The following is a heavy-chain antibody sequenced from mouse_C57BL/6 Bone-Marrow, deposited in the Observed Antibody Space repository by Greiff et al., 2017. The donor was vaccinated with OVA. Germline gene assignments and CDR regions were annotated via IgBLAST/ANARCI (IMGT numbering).Heavy chain of an antibody. D-gene: IGHD2-14*01. Sequence: EVKVVESGGGLVKPGGSLKLSCAASGFTFSSYAMSWVRQTPEKRLEWVATISDGGSYTYYPDNVKGRFTISRDNAKNNLYLQISHLKSEDTAMYYCARDKRYERYAMDYWGQGTSVTVSS. CDR2: ISDGGSYT. CDR1: GFTFSSYA. V-gene: IGHV5-4*01. CDR3: ARDKRYERYAMDY. J-gene: IGHJ4*01.